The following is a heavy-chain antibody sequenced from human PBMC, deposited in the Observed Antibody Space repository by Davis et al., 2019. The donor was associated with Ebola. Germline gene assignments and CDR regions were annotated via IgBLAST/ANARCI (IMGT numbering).Heavy chain of an antibody. D-gene: IGHD3-10*01. V-gene: IGHV3-30-3*01. J-gene: IGHJ6*02. CDR1: GFTFSSYA. CDR3: ARDLGPDYYYYGMDV. CDR2: ISYDGSNK. Sequence: PGGSLRLSCAASGFTFSSYAMSWFRQAPGKGLEWVAVISYDGSNKYYADSVKGRFTISRDNSKNTLYLQMNSLRAEDTAVYYCARDLGPDYYYYGMDVWGQGTTVTVSS.